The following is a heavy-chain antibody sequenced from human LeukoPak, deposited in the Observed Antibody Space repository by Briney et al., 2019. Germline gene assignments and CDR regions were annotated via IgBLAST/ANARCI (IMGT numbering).Heavy chain of an antibody. CDR3: AGYSGYDKIYYFDY. D-gene: IGHD5-12*01. V-gene: IGHV4-39*01. Sequence: SETLSLTCTVSGGSISSSSYYWGWIRQPPGKGLEWIGSIYYSGSTYYNPSLKSRFTISVDTSKNQFSLKLSSVTAADTAVYYCAGYSGYDKIYYFDYWGQGTLVTVSS. CDR1: GGSISSSSYY. J-gene: IGHJ4*02. CDR2: IYYSGST.